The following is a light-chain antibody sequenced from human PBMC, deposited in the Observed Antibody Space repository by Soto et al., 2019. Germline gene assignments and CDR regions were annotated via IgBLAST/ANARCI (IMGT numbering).Light chain of an antibody. CDR2: AAS. J-gene: IGKJ3*01. CDR3: QETYSVPFFS. CDR1: ESISTY. V-gene: IGKV1-39*01. Sequence: DIQLTQSPSSLSASVGDRVTITCRASESISTYLNWFQQKPGKAPRLLIYAASSLHSGVPSRFSGSGSGTDFTLTISSLQPQDFATYYCQETYSVPFFSSGPGTKVDIK.